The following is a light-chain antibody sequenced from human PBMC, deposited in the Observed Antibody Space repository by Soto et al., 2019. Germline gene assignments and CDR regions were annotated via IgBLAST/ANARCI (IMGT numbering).Light chain of an antibody. CDR2: DAF. V-gene: IGKV3-11*01. J-gene: IGKJ2*02. Sequence: VLTQSADILSLSPGQTATLSCRASESVDRYVAWYQQKVGQAPRLLIYDAFTRATGVAARFSGSGSATDFTLTISSLEPDDFALYYCQQPARWPSTFGPGTKVDIK. CDR1: ESVDRY. CDR3: QQPARWPST.